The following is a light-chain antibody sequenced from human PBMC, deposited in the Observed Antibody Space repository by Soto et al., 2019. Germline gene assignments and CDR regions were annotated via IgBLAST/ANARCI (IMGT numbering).Light chain of an antibody. V-gene: IGKV3-11*02. CDR3: QQCNHGPPIT. CDR1: QSVSKC. J-gene: IGKJ5*01. CDR2: DVY. Sequence: EIVFTQCPDTLSLSPVERATLSCRASQSVSKCLAWYQKKPGQAPRLLIYDVYSRAPGIPARFSGSGWGRHFTLPISSLEPEVFAVYYCQQCNHGPPITFGQGTRLEIK.